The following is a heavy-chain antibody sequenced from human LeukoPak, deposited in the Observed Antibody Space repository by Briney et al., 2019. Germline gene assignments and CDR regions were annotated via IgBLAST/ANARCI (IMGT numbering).Heavy chain of an antibody. J-gene: IGHJ4*02. Sequence: PGGSLRLSCAASGFTFDDYAMHWVRQAPGKGLEWVSGISWNSGSIGYADSVKGRFTISRDNAKNTLYLQMNSLRDEDTAVYYCAKHRFESGGYHSTDWGQGTLVIVSS. V-gene: IGHV3-9*01. CDR3: AKHRFESGGYHSTD. CDR1: GFTFDDYA. D-gene: IGHD3-22*01. CDR2: ISWNSGSI.